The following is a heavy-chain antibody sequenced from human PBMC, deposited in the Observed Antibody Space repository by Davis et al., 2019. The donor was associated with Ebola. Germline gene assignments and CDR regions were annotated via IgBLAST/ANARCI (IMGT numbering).Heavy chain of an antibody. CDR3: ARDHAGSYYDSSGYPYYFDY. CDR1: GFTFSSYW. J-gene: IGHJ4*02. CDR2: IKQDGSEK. Sequence: GESLKISCAASGFTFSSYWMSWVRQAPGKGLEWVANIKQDGSEKYYVDSVKGRFTISRDNAKNSLYLQMNSLRAEDTAVYYCARDHAGSYYDSSGYPYYFDYWGQGTLVTVSS. V-gene: IGHV3-7*01. D-gene: IGHD3-22*01.